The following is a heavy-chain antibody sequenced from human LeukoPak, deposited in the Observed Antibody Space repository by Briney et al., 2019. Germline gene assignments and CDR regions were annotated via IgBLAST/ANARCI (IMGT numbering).Heavy chain of an antibody. CDR1: GGSFSGYY. D-gene: IGHD6-13*01. CDR3: ARGGGGQQLAPRYFDL. J-gene: IGHJ2*01. CDR2: INHSGST. Sequence: SETLSLTCAVYGGSFSGYYWSWIRQPPGKGLEWIGEINHSGSTNYNPSLKSRVTISVDTSKNQFSLKLSSVTAADTAVYYCARGGGGQQLAPRYFDLWGRGTLVTVSS. V-gene: IGHV4-34*01.